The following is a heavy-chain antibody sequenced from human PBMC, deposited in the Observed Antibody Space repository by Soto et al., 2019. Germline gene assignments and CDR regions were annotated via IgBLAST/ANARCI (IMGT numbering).Heavy chain of an antibody. CDR1: GYIFTYYW. D-gene: IGHD2-21*01. Sequence: GESLKISCQCPGYIFTYYWIGWVRQMPGKGLEWMGIIYPGDSDTRHSPSLQAQVTISADKSISTAYLQWSSLKASDTAMYYCAGRANIFDFDNWGHGTLVTVSS. J-gene: IGHJ4*01. V-gene: IGHV5-51*01. CDR3: AGRANIFDFDN. CDR2: IYPGDSDT.